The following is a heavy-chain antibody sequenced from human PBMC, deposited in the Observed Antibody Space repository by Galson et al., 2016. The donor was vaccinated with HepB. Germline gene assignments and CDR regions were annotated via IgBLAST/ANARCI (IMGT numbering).Heavy chain of an antibody. CDR2: IDPGDSYT. CDR1: GYSFTSYY. D-gene: IGHD3-10*01. Sequence: QSGAEVKKPGESLRISCKGSGYSFTSYYITWVRQMPGKGLEWMGTIDPGDSYTNYSPSFQGHVTISADESISTAYLQWTSLKASDTAMYYCARRTGFGARFDYWGQGTLVTVSS. J-gene: IGHJ4*02. V-gene: IGHV5-10-1*01. CDR3: ARRTGFGARFDY.